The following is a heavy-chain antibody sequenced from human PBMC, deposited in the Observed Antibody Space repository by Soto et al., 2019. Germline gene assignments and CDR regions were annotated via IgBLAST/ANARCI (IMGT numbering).Heavy chain of an antibody. V-gene: IGHV1-8*01. Sequence: ASVKVSCKASGYTFTSYDINWVRQATGQGLEWMGWMNPNSGNTGYAQKFQGRVTMTRNTSISTAYMELSSLRSEDTAVYYCARAPYCSSTSCYIADWFDPWGQGTLVTVSS. CDR2: MNPNSGNT. D-gene: IGHD2-2*02. CDR3: ARAPYCSSTSCYIADWFDP. CDR1: GYTFTSYD. J-gene: IGHJ5*02.